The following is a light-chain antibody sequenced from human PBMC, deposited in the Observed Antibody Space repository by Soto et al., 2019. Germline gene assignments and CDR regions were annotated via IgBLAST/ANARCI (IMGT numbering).Light chain of an antibody. CDR2: GAS. CDR3: QQYNNWPFGGGDRT. J-gene: IGKJ1*01. V-gene: IGKV3D-15*01. Sequence: EIVMTQSPATLSVSPGERATLSCRASQSVNSNLAWYQQKPGQAPRLLIYGASTRATGIPARFSGSGSGTEFPRAISSLQSEDFAIYYCQQYNNWPFGGGDRTFGQGTKVEIK. CDR1: QSVNSN.